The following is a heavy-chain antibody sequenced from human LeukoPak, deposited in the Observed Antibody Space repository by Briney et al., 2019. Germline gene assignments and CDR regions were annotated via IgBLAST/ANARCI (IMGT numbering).Heavy chain of an antibody. Sequence: GASVKVSCKASGYTFTGYYMHWVRQAPGQGLEWMGWINPNSGGTNYAQKFQGRVTMTRDTSISTAYMELSRLRSDDTAVYYCERNKLVGATHTYDAFDIWGQGTMVTVSS. CDR1: GYTFTGYY. CDR2: INPNSGGT. J-gene: IGHJ3*02. V-gene: IGHV1-2*02. CDR3: ERNKLVGATHTYDAFDI. D-gene: IGHD1-26*01.